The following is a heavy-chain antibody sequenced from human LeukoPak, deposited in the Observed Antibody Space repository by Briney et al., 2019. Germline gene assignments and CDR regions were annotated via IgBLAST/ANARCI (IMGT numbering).Heavy chain of an antibody. V-gene: IGHV4-39*07. J-gene: IGHJ4*02. Sequence: SETLSLTCSVSGGSISSSSYYWGWIRQPPGKGLEWIGSMYYSGSTYYNPSLKSRVTISVDTSKNQFSLKLSSVTAADTAVYYCARGCGGDCYHLFDYWGQGTLVTVSS. CDR3: ARGCGGDCYHLFDY. CDR1: GGSISSSSYY. CDR2: MYYSGST. D-gene: IGHD2-21*02.